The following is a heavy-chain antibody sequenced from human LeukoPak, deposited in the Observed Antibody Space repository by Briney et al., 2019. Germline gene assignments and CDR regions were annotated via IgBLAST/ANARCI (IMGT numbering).Heavy chain of an antibody. V-gene: IGHV5-51*01. CDR1: GYSXXXYW. CDR2: IYPGDSDT. D-gene: IGHD3-22*01. CDR3: ARLPGEYYYDSSGYYGYFDY. J-gene: IGHJ4*02. Sequence: LKIXXXXXGYSXXXYWIGWGRPVPGKGLEWMGIIYPGDSDTRYSPSFQGQVTISADKSSSTAYLQWSSLKASDTAMYYCARLPGEYYYDSSGYYGYFDYWGQGTLVTVSS.